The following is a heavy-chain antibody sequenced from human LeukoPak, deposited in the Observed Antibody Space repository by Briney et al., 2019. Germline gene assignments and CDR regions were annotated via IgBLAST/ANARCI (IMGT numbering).Heavy chain of an antibody. V-gene: IGHV3-23*01. CDR2: ISGSGGST. Sequence: GGSLRLSCAASGFTFSSYGMSWVRQAPGKGLEWVSAISGSGGSTYYADSVKGRFTISRDSSKNTLYLQMNSLRAEDTAVYYCARDLGIVVVTAPLNWFDPWGQGTLVTVSS. J-gene: IGHJ5*02. CDR3: ARDLGIVVVTAPLNWFDP. CDR1: GFTFSSYG. D-gene: IGHD2-21*02.